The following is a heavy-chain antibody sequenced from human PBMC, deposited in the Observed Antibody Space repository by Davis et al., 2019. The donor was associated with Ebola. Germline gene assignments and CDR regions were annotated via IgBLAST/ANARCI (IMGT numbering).Heavy chain of an antibody. CDR3: ARSPHDFREVDY. CDR2: INQGGSEK. D-gene: IGHD3-3*01. CDR1: GFTFSSYG. V-gene: IGHV3-7*01. Sequence: PGGSLRLSCAASGFTFSSYGMHWVRQAPGKGLEWVANINQGGSEKDYVDSVKGRFIISRDNAKDSLYLQMNSLRAEDTAVYYCARSPHDFREVDYWGQGTLVTVSS. J-gene: IGHJ4*02.